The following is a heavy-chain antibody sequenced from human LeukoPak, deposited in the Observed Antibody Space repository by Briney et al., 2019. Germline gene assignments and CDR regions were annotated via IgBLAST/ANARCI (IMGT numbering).Heavy chain of an antibody. J-gene: IGHJ5*02. D-gene: IGHD6-13*01. CDR1: GYSFTSYW. Sequence: GASLQISCKGSGYSFTSYWIGWVRQMPGKGLEWMGIIYPGDSDTRYSPSFQGQVTISADKSISTAYLQWSSLKASDTAMYYCARDIAAAGNWFDPWGQGTLVTVSS. V-gene: IGHV5-51*01. CDR2: IYPGDSDT. CDR3: ARDIAAAGNWFDP.